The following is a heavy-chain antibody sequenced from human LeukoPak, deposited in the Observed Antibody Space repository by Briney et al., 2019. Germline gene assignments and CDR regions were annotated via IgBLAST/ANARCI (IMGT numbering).Heavy chain of an antibody. J-gene: IGHJ4*02. D-gene: IGHD6-19*01. CDR1: GFTFSSYR. CDR2: IKQDGSEK. V-gene: IGHV3-7*03. CDR3: ARVSDISVAAYFDY. Sequence: GGSLRLSCAASGFTFSSYRMNWVRQAPGKGLEWVANIKQDGSEKYYVDSVKGRFTISRDNAKNSLYLQMNSLRAEGTALYYCARVSDISVAAYFDYWGQGTLVTVSS.